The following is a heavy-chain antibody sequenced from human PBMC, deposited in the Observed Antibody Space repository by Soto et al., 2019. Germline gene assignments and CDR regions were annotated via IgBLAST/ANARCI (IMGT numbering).Heavy chain of an antibody. Sequence: EVQLVESGGGLVKPGGSLRLSCAASGFTFSDYSMNWVRQAPGKGLVWVSSISTNTYYIYYADSVRGRFTISRDNAKYSLYLQMDSLRAEDTAVYYCASVVRDGYNRFDRWGQGTLVTVSS. D-gene: IGHD2-2*01. J-gene: IGHJ4*02. V-gene: IGHV3-21*01. CDR3: ASVVRDGYNRFDR. CDR2: ISTNTYYI. CDR1: GFTFSDYS.